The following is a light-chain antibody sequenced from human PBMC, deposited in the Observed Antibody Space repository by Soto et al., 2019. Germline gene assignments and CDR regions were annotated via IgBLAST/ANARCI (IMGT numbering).Light chain of an antibody. CDR3: SSYTSSSTYVI. CDR1: SSDIGAYNY. CDR2: EVG. Sequence: QSVLTQPASVSGSPGQSITISCTGTSSDIGAYNYVSWYQQHPGKAPKLMIYEVGNRPSGVSNRFSGSKSGNTASLTITGLQAEDEADYYCSSYTSSSTYVIFGGGTQLTVL. V-gene: IGLV2-14*01. J-gene: IGLJ2*01.